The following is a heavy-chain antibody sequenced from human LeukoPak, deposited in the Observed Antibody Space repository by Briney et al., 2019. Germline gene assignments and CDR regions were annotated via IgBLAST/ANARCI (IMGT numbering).Heavy chain of an antibody. CDR2: INPNSGGT. J-gene: IGHJ4*02. CDR1: GYTFTGYY. V-gene: IGHV1-2*02. CDR3: ARSNPFWSGYPFDY. D-gene: IGHD3-3*01. Sequence: ASAKVSCKASGYTFTGYYMHWVRQAPGQGLEWMGWINPNSGGTNYAQKFQGRVTMTRDTSISTAYMELSRLRSDDTAVYYCARSNPFWSGYPFDYWGQGTLVTVSS.